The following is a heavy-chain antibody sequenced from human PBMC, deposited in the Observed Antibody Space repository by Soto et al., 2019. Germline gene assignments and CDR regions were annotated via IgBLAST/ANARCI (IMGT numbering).Heavy chain of an antibody. CDR2: IYYSGST. Sequence: SETPSLTCTVSGGCISSGGYYLGWVRQHPGKGLEWIGYIYYSGSTYYNPSLKSRVTISVDTSKNQFSLKLSSVTAADTAVYYCARDRIGIAGPEQVWGQGTLVTVSS. CDR1: GGCISSGGYY. D-gene: IGHD6-13*01. V-gene: IGHV4-31*03. J-gene: IGHJ4*02. CDR3: ARDRIGIAGPEQV.